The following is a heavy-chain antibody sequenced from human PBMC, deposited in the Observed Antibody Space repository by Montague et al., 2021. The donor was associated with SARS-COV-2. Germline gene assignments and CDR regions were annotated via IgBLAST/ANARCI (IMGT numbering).Heavy chain of an antibody. D-gene: IGHD6-19*01. Sequence: SLRLSCAASGFIFSYYAMTWVRQAPGKGLEWVSTMSGRVVRRDYADSVKGRFTISRDSSRNTLYLQMNSLRVEDTAVYYCAKDTATVRIAVALMDDWGQGNTVIVSS. J-gene: IGHJ6*02. V-gene: IGHV3-23*01. CDR1: GFIFSYYA. CDR3: AKDTATVRIAVALMDD. CDR2: MSGRVVRR.